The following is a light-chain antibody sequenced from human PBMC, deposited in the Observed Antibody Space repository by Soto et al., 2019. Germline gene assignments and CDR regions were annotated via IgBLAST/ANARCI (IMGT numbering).Light chain of an antibody. CDR3: QQRTDRPPWT. V-gene: IGKV3-11*01. Sequence: ERVLTQSPATLSVSPGGRATLSCXXSQSVSSNLAWYQQKPGQAPRLLLYDTSTRATGFPARFRGSGSGTDFTLSIISLEPEDFAVYYCQQRTDRPPWTFGQGTKVDIK. CDR2: DTS. J-gene: IGKJ1*01. CDR1: QSVSSN.